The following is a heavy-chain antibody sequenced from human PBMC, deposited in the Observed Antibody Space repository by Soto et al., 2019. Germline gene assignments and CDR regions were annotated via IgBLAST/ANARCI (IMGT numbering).Heavy chain of an antibody. CDR1: GFTFSNAW. J-gene: IGHJ4*02. CDR3: TTDDYVWGSYRYY. Sequence: GGSLRLSCAASGFTFSNAWMNWVRQAPGKGLEWVGRIKSKTDGGTTGYAAPVKGRFTISRDDSKNTLYLQMNSLKTEDTAVYYCTTDDYVWGSYRYYWGQGTLVTVSS. CDR2: IKSKTDGGTT. V-gene: IGHV3-15*07. D-gene: IGHD3-16*02.